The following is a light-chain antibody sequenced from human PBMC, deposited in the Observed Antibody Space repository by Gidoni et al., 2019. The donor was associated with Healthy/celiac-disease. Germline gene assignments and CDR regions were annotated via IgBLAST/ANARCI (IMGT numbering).Light chain of an antibody. Sequence: DIQMTQSPSSPSASVGDRVTITCRASQSIRSYLNWYQQKPGKAPKLLIYAASSLQSGVPSSFSGSGSGTDFTLTISSLQPEDFATYYCQQSYSTPWTFGQGTKVEIK. CDR3: QQSYSTPWT. CDR1: QSIRSY. V-gene: IGKV1-39*01. CDR2: AAS. J-gene: IGKJ1*01.